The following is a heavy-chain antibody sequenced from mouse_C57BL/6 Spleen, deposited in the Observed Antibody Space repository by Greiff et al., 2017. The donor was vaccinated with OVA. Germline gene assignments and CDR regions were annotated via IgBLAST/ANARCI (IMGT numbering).Heavy chain of an antibody. CDR2: INPSNGGT. J-gene: IGHJ2*01. D-gene: IGHD2-2*01. CDR3: AFYYGYDGGFDY. Sequence: VKLQQPGTELVKPGASVKLSCKASGYTFTSYWMHWVKQRPGQGLEWIGNINPSNGGTNYNEKFKSKATLTVDTSSSTAYMQLSSLTSEDSAVYYCAFYYGYDGGFDYWGKGTTLTVSS. CDR1: GYTFTSYW. V-gene: IGHV1-53*01.